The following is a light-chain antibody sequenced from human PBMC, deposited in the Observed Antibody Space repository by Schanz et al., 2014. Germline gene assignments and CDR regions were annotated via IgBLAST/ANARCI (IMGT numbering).Light chain of an antibody. CDR1: SSDVGAYDY. Sequence: QSVLTQPASVSGSPGQTITISCTGTSSDVGAYDYVSWYQQYPGRAPKLILSDVNNRPSGISNRFSGSKSGNTASLTISGLQAEDEADYYCSSYTSSSTPSYVFGTGTKLTVL. V-gene: IGLV2-14*03. CDR2: DVN. CDR3: SSYTSSSTPSYV. J-gene: IGLJ1*01.